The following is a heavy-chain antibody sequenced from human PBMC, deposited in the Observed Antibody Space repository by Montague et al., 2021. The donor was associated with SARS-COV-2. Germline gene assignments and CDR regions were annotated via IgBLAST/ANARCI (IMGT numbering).Heavy chain of an antibody. CDR1: GGSISSSNYY. CDR2: IYYSGST. D-gene: IGHD3-3*01. V-gene: IGHV4-39*01. Sequence: SETLSLTCTVSGGSISSSNYYWGWIRQPPGKGLEWIGNIYYSGSTYYNPSLKSRVTISIDTSKNQFSLKLSSVTAADTAVYYCARHHFGFLSITNCTGVWGQGTMVTVSS. CDR3: ARHHFGFLSITNCTGV. J-gene: IGHJ4*02.